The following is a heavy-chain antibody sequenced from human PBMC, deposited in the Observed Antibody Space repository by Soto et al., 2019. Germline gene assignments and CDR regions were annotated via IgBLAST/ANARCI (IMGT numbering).Heavy chain of an antibody. CDR1: GFTFSSYA. CDR2: ISGSGGST. D-gene: IGHD5-12*01. V-gene: IGHV3-23*01. CDR3: ATDSRGYSGYEADYFDY. J-gene: IGHJ4*02. Sequence: EVQLLESGGGLVQPGGSLRLSCAASGFTFSSYAMSWVRQAPGKGLEWVSAISGSGGSTYYADSVKGRFTISRDNSKNTLYLQMTSLRAEDTAVYYCATDSRGYSGYEADYFDYWGQGTLVTVS.